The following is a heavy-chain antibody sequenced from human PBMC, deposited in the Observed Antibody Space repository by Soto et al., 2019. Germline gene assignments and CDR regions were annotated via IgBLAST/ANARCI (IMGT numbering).Heavy chain of an antibody. V-gene: IGHV1-18*01. D-gene: IGHD6-19*01. CDR3: ARVEVAGQVSGWFDP. CDR1: GYTFTSYG. J-gene: IGHJ5*02. Sequence: ASVKVSCKASGYTFTSYGISWVRQAPGQGLEWMGWISAYNGNTNYAQKLQGRVTMTTDTSTSTAYMELRSLRSDDTAVYYCARVEVAGQVSGWFDPWGQGTLVTVSS. CDR2: ISAYNGNT.